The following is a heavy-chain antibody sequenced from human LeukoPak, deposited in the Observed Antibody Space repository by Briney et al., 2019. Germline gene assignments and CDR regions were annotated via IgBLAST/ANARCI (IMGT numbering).Heavy chain of an antibody. CDR3: AKGLGSSWFTNWFDP. V-gene: IGHV3-53*01. J-gene: IGHJ5*02. CDR1: GFTVSSNY. Sequence: PGGSLRLSCAASGFTVSSNYMSWVRQAPGKGLEWVSVIYSGGSTYYADSVKGRFTISRDNSKNTLYLQMNSLRAEDTAVYFCAKGLGSSWFTNWFDPWGQGTLVTVSS. D-gene: IGHD6-13*01. CDR2: IYSGGST.